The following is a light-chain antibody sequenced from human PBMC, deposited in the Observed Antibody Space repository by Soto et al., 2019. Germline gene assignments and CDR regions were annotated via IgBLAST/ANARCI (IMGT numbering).Light chain of an antibody. Sequence: EVVLTQSPGTLSLSPGERATLSCRASQSVSSSYLAWYQQKPGQAPRLLIYGASSRATGIPDGFSGSGSGTDFTLTISSLEPEDSAVYYCQQRHMWPITFGQGTRLENK. J-gene: IGKJ5*01. V-gene: IGKV3D-20*02. CDR1: QSVSSSY. CDR3: QQRHMWPIT. CDR2: GAS.